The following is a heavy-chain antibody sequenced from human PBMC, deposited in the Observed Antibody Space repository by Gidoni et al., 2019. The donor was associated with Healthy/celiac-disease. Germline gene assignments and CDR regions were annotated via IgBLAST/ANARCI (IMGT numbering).Heavy chain of an antibody. CDR1: GSTFSSYG. D-gene: IGHD2-2*02. Sequence: QVQLVESGGGVVQPGRSLRLSCAAYGSTFSSYGMHWVRQAPGKGLGWVSVISYDGSNKYYADSVKGRFTISRDNSKNTLYLQMNSLSAEDTAVYYCAKDRIYTTDGMDVWGQGTTVTVSS. J-gene: IGHJ6*02. CDR3: AKDRIYTTDGMDV. V-gene: IGHV3-30*18. CDR2: ISYDGSNK.